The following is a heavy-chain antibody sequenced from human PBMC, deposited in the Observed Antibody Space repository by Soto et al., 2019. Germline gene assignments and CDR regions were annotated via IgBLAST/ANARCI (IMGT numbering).Heavy chain of an antibody. CDR1: GHTFTSYD. V-gene: IGHV1-8*01. CDR3: ARAEGRSLDRVS. J-gene: IGHJ5*02. CDR2: MNPNNGNT. D-gene: IGHD3-3*01. Sequence: QVQLVQSGAEVKKPGASVTVSCKASGHTFTSYDIHWVRQATGQGFEWMGWMNPNNGNTGYAQKFQGRVTMTRDTSISTAYMEVSGLRYEDTAVYYCARAEGRSLDRVSWGQGTLLTVSS.